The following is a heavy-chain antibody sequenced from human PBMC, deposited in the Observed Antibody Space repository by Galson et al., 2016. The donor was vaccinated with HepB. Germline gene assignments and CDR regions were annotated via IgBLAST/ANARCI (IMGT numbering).Heavy chain of an antibody. CDR2: IDWDDNR. CDR1: GFSLTTSGMR. D-gene: IGHD3-22*01. CDR3: ARTTYYYDSSAFYYYMDV. Sequence: PALVTPTQTLTLTCTFSGFSLTTSGMRVSWIRQPPGKALEWLARIDWDDNRFYSTSLKTRLTISKDSSKNQVVLTMTNMDPVDTATYYCARTTYYYDSSAFYYYMDVWGKGTTVTVSS. J-gene: IGHJ6*03. V-gene: IGHV2-70*04.